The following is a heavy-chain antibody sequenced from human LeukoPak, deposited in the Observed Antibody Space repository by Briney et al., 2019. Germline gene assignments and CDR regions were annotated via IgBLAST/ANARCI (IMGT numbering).Heavy chain of an antibody. Sequence: ASVKVSCRASGYTFTGYYMHWVRQAPGQGLEWMGWINPNSGGTNYAQKFQGRVTMTRDTSISTAYMELSRLRSDDTAVYYCARDREGSGSCYKDDNYWGQGTLVTVSS. J-gene: IGHJ4*02. CDR1: GYTFTGYY. CDR2: INPNSGGT. V-gene: IGHV1-2*02. D-gene: IGHD3-10*01. CDR3: ARDREGSGSCYKDDNY.